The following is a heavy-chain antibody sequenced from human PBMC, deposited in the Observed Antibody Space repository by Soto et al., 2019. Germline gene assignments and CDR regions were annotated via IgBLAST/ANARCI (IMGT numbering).Heavy chain of an antibody. D-gene: IGHD5-12*01. CDR2: INHSGST. J-gene: IGHJ6*02. CDR1: GGSFSGYY. V-gene: IGHV4-34*01. CDR3: ARRKGWLQNHYYYYGMDV. Sequence: SETLSLTCAVYGGSFSGYYWSWIRQPPGKGLEWIGEINHSGSTNYNPSLKSRVTIPVDTSKNQFSLKLSSVTAADTAVYYCARRKGWLQNHYYYYGMDVWGQGTTVTVSS.